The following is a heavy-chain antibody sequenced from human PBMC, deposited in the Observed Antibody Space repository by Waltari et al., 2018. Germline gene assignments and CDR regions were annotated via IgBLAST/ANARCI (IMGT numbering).Heavy chain of an antibody. J-gene: IGHJ6*02. V-gene: IGHV3-74*01. CDR2: IKSDGSST. D-gene: IGHD1-26*01. CDR3: ARSISGSTRDYYYGLDV. CDR1: GFTFSSSW. Sequence: EVQLVESGGGLVQPGVSLRLSCAASGFTFSSSWMHWFRQAPGKGLVWVSRIKSDGSSTSYADSVKGRFTISRDNAKNTLYLQMNSLRVEDTAVYYCARSISGSTRDYYYGLDVWGQGTTVTVSS.